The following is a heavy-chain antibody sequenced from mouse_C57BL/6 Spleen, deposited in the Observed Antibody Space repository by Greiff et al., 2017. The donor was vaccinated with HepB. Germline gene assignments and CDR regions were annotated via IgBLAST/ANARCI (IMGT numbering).Heavy chain of an antibody. D-gene: IGHD2-1*01. J-gene: IGHJ2*01. CDR2: IYPGDGDT. CDR1: GYAFSSSW. CDR3: ARSGGIYYGNSYYFDY. Sequence: QVQLKESGPELVKPGASVKISCKASGYAFSSSWMNWVKQRPGKGLEWIGRIYPGDGDTNYNGKFKGKATLTADKSSSTAYMQLSSLTSEDSAVYFGARSGGIYYGNSYYFDYWGQGTTLTVSS. V-gene: IGHV1-82*01.